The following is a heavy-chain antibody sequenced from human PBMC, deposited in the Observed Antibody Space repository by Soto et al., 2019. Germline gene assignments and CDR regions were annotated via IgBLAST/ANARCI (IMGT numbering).Heavy chain of an antibody. D-gene: IGHD1-26*01. J-gene: IGHJ4*02. CDR1: GFSLNTPGVG. V-gene: IGHV2-5*01. Sequence: QITLKESGPTLVKPTQTLTLTCTFSGFSLNTPGVGVGWIRQPPGKDLEWLALNYWNDDKRYSASLRSRLTDSKDTSKNQVVLTMINMDPADTGTYFCAHRRGSVNLFDYWGQGSLVTVSS. CDR2: NYWNDDK. CDR3: AHRRGSVNLFDY.